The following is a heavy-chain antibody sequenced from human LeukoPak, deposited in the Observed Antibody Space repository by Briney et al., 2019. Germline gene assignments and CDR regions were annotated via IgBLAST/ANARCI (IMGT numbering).Heavy chain of an antibody. CDR2: IFHSGST. J-gene: IGHJ4*02. CDR1: GYSISSGYY. Sequence: SETLSLTCAVSGYSISSGYYWGWIRQPPGKGLEWIGTIFHSGSTYYNRSLKSRATISLDTSKNQLSLKVRSVTAADTAVYYCARVGDIIVIPTVHHWGQGTLVTVSS. V-gene: IGHV4-38-2*01. D-gene: IGHD2-2*01. CDR3: ARVGDIIVIPTVHH.